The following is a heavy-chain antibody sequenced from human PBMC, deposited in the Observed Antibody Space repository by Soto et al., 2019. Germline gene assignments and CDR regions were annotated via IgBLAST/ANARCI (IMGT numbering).Heavy chain of an antibody. V-gene: IGHV4-31*03. CDR2: IYYSGST. CDR3: ARSSTSSNYFDC. Sequence: QVQLQESGPGLVKPSQTLSLTCTVSGGSISSGGYYWSRIRQHPGKGLEWIGYIYYSGSTYYYPSLKNRVTISVVTSKNQFSLKLSAVTAADTAVYYCARSSTSSNYFDCWGQGTLVTVSA. D-gene: IGHD2-2*01. CDR1: GGSISSGGYY. J-gene: IGHJ4*02.